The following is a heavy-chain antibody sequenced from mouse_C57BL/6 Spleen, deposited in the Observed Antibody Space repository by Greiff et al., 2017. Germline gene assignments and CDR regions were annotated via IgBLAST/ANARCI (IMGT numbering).Heavy chain of an antibody. Sequence: QVQLQQSGAELVKPGASVKISCKASGYAFSSYWMNWVKQRPGKGLEWIGQIYPGDGDTNYNGKFKGKATLTADKSSSTAYMQLSSLTSEDSAVYFCARCPDVNMMGYWGQGTSVTVSS. CDR2: IYPGDGDT. V-gene: IGHV1-80*01. CDR1: GYAFSSYW. J-gene: IGHJ4*01. CDR3: ARCPDVNMMGY.